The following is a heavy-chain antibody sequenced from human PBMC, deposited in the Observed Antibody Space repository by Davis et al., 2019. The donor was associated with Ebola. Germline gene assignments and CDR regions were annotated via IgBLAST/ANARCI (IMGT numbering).Heavy chain of an antibody. CDR2: ISYDGSNK. Sequence: GESLKISCAASGFTFSSYAMSWVRQAPGKGLEWVAVISYDGSNKYYADSVKGRFTIPRDNSKNTLYLQMNSLRAEDTAVYYCASLDTAMDYWGQGTLVTVSS. V-gene: IGHV3-30-3*01. J-gene: IGHJ4*02. CDR1: GFTFSSYA. D-gene: IGHD5-18*01. CDR3: ASLDTAMDY.